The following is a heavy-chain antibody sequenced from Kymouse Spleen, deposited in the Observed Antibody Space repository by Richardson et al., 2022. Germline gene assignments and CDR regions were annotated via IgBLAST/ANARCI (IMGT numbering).Heavy chain of an antibody. Sequence: EVQLVESGGGLVQPGGSLRLSCAASGFTFSSYSMNWVRQAPGKGLEWVSYISSSSSTIYYADSVKGRFTISRDNAKNSLYLQMNSLRDEDTAVYYCAREGIAVAGPYFDYWGQGTLVTVSS. CDR3: AREGIAVAGPYFDY. CDR2: ISSSSSTI. V-gene: IGHV3-48*02. D-gene: IGHD6-19*01. J-gene: IGHJ4*02. CDR1: GFTFSSYS.